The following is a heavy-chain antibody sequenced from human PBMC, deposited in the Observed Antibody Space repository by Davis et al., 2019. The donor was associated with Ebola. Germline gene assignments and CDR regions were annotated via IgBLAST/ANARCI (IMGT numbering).Heavy chain of an antibody. CDR2: SSTSDEHI. CDR1: GFTFSIYS. V-gene: IGHV3-48*02. CDR3: ARRILISSRGATDV. D-gene: IGHD2-15*01. J-gene: IGHJ6*02. Sequence: GESLKISCVTSGFTFSIYSLNWVRQAPGKGPEWVAHSSTSDEHISYAESVKGRFTVSRDNAQNSLHLQMNSLRDEDTGVYYCARRILISSRGATDVWGQGTTVTVSS.